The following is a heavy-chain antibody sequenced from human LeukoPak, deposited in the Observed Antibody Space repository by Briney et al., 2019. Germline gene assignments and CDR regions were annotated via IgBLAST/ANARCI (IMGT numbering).Heavy chain of an antibody. CDR2: LSGSGAGT. V-gene: IGHV3-23*01. CDR1: GFTFSDYA. Sequence: PGGSLRLSCAASGFTFSDYALGWVRQAPGRGLEWVATLSGSGAGTYYSDSVQGRFTISRDNSKRTLFLQMNSLRAEDTAFYYCAKAQRPDYHYMDVWGKGTTVTVSS. D-gene: IGHD6-25*01. J-gene: IGHJ6*03. CDR3: AKAQRPDYHYMDV.